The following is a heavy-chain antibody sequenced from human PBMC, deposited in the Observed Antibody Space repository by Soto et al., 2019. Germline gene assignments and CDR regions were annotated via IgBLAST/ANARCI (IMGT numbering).Heavy chain of an antibody. CDR2: IYYSGST. CDR3: ARRGSYYYYYMDV. V-gene: IGHV4-39*01. CDR1: GGSIGSSSYY. J-gene: IGHJ6*03. D-gene: IGHD1-26*01. Sequence: SEILSLTCTVSGGSIGSSSYYWGWIRQPPGKGLEWIGSIYYSGSTYYNPSLKSRVTISVDTSKNQFSLKLSSVTAADTAVYYCARRGSYYYYYMDVWGKGTTVTVS.